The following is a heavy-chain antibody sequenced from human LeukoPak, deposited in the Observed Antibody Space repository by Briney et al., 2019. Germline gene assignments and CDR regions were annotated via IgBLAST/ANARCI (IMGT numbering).Heavy chain of an antibody. CDR3: AKDILRYYYDSSGYSDY. J-gene: IGHJ4*02. D-gene: IGHD3-22*01. V-gene: IGHV3-48*01. CDR2: ISGSSSSSDGGAK. Sequence: GGSLRLSCTASGFTFSTYSMNWVRQAPGRGLEWVSYISGSSSSSDGGAKQYADSVKGRFTISRDNDKNSLYLQMNSLRAEDTAVYYCAKDILRYYYDSSGYSDYWGQGTLVTVSS. CDR1: GFTFSTYS.